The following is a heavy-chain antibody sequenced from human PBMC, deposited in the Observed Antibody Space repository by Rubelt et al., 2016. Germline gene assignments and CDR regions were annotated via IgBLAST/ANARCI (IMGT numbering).Heavy chain of an antibody. CDR1: GYTFTSYG. J-gene: IGHJ4*02. CDR3: AIDRPPFRRYNWNFPLDY. Sequence: QVQLVQSGAEVKKPGASVTVSCKASGYTFTSYGISWVRQAPGQGLEWMGWISAYNGNPNNAQKFQVGVTMTTDTSTSTAYMGLRSLRSDGTAVYYCAIDRPPFRRYNWNFPLDYWGQGTLVTVSS. CDR2: ISAYNGNP. D-gene: IGHD1-7*01. V-gene: IGHV1-18*01.